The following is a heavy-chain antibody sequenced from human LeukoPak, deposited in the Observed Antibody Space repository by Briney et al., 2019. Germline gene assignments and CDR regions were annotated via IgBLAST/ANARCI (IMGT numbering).Heavy chain of an antibody. V-gene: IGHV3-30*03. D-gene: IGHD2-21*01. CDR3: AHSFPGGDYFDY. Sequence: PGGSLRLSCAASGFTFSSYGMHWVRQAPGKGLEWVAVISYDGSNKYYADSVKGRFTISRDNSKNTLYLQMNSLRAEDTAVYYCAHSFPGGDYFDYWGQGTLVTVSS. CDR1: GFTFSSYG. CDR2: ISYDGSNK. J-gene: IGHJ4*02.